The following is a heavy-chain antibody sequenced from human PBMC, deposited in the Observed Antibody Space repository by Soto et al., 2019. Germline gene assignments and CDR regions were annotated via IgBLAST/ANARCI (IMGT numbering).Heavy chain of an antibody. CDR3: ARDLTMIGSDAFDI. D-gene: IGHD3-22*01. V-gene: IGHV3-NL1*01. CDR2: IYSGGST. CDR1: GFTFSSYG. J-gene: IGHJ3*02. Sequence: QVQLVESGGGVVQPGRSLRLSCAASGFTFSSYGMHWVRQAPGKGLEWVSVIYSGGSTYYADSVKGRFTISRDNSKNTLYLQMNSLRAEDTAVYYCARDLTMIGSDAFDIWGQGTMVTVSS.